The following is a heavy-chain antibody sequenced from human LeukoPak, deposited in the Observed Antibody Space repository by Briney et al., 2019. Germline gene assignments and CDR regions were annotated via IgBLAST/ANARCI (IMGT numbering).Heavy chain of an antibody. CDR2: IRYDGSNK. V-gene: IGHV3-30*02. CDR3: AKGRTGYSYGYGIDY. D-gene: IGHD5-18*01. CDR1: GFTFSSYG. Sequence: GGSLGLSCAASGFTFSSYGMHWVRQAPGKGLEWVAFIRYDGSNKYHADSVKGRFTISRDNSKNTLYLQMNSLRAEDAAVYYCAKGRTGYSYGYGIDYWGQGTLVTVSS. J-gene: IGHJ4*02.